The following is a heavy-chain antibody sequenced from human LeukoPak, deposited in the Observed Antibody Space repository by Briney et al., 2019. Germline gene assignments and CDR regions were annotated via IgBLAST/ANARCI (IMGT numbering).Heavy chain of an antibody. V-gene: IGHV3-21*01. J-gene: IGHJ4*02. CDR1: GFTFSMHS. CDR3: ARVGYYDILTGLYYFDY. CDR2: ISSSSSYI. Sequence: GGSLRLSCTASGFTFSMHSMNWVRQAPGKGLEWVSSISSSSSYINYADAVKGRFTISRDNAKNSLYLQMNSLRAEDTAVYYCARVGYYDILTGLYYFDYWGQGTLVTVSS. D-gene: IGHD3-9*01.